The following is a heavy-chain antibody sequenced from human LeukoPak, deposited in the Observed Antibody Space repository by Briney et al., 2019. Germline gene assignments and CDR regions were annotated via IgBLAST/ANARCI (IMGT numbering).Heavy chain of an antibody. CDR1: GGSSSAYY. J-gene: IGHJ4*02. D-gene: IGHD6-6*01. V-gene: IGHV4-59*01. CDR3: ARFGGSSSRQLDS. Sequence: PSETLSLTCTVSGGSSSAYYYTWIRQPPGKGLQWIGYVHNSGNTNYNPSLKSRVTISVDTSKNQFSLKVSSVTAADTAVYYCARFGGSSSRQLDSWGQGTLVTVSS. CDR2: VHNSGNT.